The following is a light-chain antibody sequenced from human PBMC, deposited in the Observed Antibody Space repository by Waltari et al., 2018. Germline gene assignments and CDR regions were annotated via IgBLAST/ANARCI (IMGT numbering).Light chain of an antibody. J-gene: IGLJ3*02. CDR2: SNR. CDR3: QSFDNSLSGWV. Sequence: YQQPPRKAPNILISSNRDRPSGVPDRFSGSKSGSSASLAITGLQAEDEADYYCQSFDNSLSGWVFGGGTKVTVL. V-gene: IGLV1-40*01.